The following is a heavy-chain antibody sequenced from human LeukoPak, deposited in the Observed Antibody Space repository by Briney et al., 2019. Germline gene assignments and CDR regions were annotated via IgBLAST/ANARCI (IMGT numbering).Heavy chain of an antibody. Sequence: GGSLRLSCAASGFTVSSNYMSWVRQAPGKGLEWVSVIYSGGSSYYADSVKGRFTISRDNSKNTLYLQMNSLRAEDTAVYYCAREISRTGAFDIWGQGTMVTVSS. J-gene: IGHJ3*02. CDR2: IYSGGSS. CDR3: AREISRTGAFDI. CDR1: GFTVSSNY. V-gene: IGHV3-53*05. D-gene: IGHD3-3*02.